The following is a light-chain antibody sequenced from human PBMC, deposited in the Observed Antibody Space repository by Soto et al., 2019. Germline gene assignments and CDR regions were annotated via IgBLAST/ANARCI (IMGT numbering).Light chain of an antibody. CDR3: SSYTSGSLYV. V-gene: IGLV2-14*01. Sequence: QSVLTQPPSASGSHGQSVSISCTETSSDVGDYTYVSWYQQHPGKAPKVMIYDVSNRPSGVSDRFSGSKSGNTASLTISGLQADDEADYYCSSYTSGSLYVFGTGTKVTVL. CDR2: DVS. J-gene: IGLJ1*01. CDR1: SSDVGDYTY.